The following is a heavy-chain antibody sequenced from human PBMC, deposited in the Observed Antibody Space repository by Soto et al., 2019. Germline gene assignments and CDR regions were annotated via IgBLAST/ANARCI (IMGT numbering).Heavy chain of an antibody. Sequence: GGSLRLSCAASGFTFSSYWMHWVRQAPGKGLVWVSRMNEDGGTTDYADSVKGRFTISRDNAKSTLYLQMNSLRVEDTAVYYCASDLSGRADVWGQGTTVTVSS. V-gene: IGHV3-74*01. CDR1: GFTFSSYW. D-gene: IGHD3-10*01. J-gene: IGHJ6*02. CDR3: ASDLSGRADV. CDR2: MNEDGGTT.